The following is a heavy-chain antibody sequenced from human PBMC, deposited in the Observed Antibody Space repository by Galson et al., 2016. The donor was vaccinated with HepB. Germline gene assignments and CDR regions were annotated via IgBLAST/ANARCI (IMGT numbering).Heavy chain of an antibody. V-gene: IGHV3-72*01. CDR1: GFRFSEHY. CDR2: TRNKVNSYTT. CDR3: AGPSGKYSGGFDI. J-gene: IGHJ3*02. Sequence: SLRLSCAASGFRFSEHYMDWVRQAPGEGLEWVGRTRNKVNSYTTEYAASVKGRFTISRDDSKNSLYLQMNSLKTEDTALYYCAGPSGKYSGGFDIWGQGTMVTVSS. D-gene: IGHD2/OR15-2a*01.